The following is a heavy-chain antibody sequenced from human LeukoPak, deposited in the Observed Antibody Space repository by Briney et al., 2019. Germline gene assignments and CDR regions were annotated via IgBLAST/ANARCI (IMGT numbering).Heavy chain of an antibody. CDR2: ITSSGGNT. J-gene: IGHJ4*02. CDR1: GFTFSSYA. D-gene: IGHD5-24*01. V-gene: IGHV3-23*01. Sequence: PGGSLRLSCAASGFTFSSYAMSWVRQAPGKRLEWVSGITSSGGNTYYADSVKGRFTISRDNSKNTLYLQMNSLRAEDTALYYCAKLSDGYNYYFDYWGQGTLVTVSS. CDR3: AKLSDGYNYYFDY.